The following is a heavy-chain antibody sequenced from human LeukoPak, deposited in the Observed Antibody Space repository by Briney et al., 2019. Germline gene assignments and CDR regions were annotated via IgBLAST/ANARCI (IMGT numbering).Heavy chain of an antibody. D-gene: IGHD2-2*01. V-gene: IGHV1-69*13. CDR3: ARGVVVVVPAADAGSYSYYMDV. CDR1: GGTFISYA. J-gene: IGHJ6*03. Sequence: SVKVSCKASGGTFISYAISWVRQAPGQGVEWRWGIFAIFVTANYAQRFQGGVTTTADESPSTAYTELSRPRSEDTAGCYCARGVVVVVPAADAGSYSYYMDVWGKGTTVTVSS. CDR2: IFAIFVTA.